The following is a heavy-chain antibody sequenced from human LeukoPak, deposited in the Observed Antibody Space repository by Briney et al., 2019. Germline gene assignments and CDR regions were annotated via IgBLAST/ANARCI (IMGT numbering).Heavy chain of an antibody. CDR1: GGSFSGYY. V-gene: IGHV4-34*01. J-gene: IGHJ4*02. Sequence: SETLSLTCAVYGGSFSGYYWSWIRQPPGKGLEWIGEINHSGSTNYNPSLKSRVTISVDTSKNQFSLKLSSVTAADTAVYYCAREEWLRLDYWGQGTLVTVSS. D-gene: IGHD5-12*01. CDR2: INHSGST. CDR3: AREEWLRLDY.